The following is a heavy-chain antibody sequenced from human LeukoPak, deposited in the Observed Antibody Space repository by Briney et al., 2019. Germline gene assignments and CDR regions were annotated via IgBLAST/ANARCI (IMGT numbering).Heavy chain of an antibody. Sequence: SVKVSFKASGGTFSSYAISWVRQAPGQGLEWMGRIIPILGIANYAQKFQGRVTITADKSTSTAYMELSSLRSEDTAVYYCARVQDIVGDWYYYYGMDVWGQGTTVTVSS. CDR2: IIPILGIA. CDR3: ARVQDIVGDWYYYYGMDV. V-gene: IGHV1-69*04. D-gene: IGHD2-15*01. CDR1: GGTFSSYA. J-gene: IGHJ6*02.